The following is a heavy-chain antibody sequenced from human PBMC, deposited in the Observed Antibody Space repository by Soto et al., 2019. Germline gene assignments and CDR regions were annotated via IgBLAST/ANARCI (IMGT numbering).Heavy chain of an antibody. CDR2: ISGSGGST. CDR3: AKDAQLPTVTTYFDY. CDR1: GFTFSSYA. V-gene: IGHV3-23*01. D-gene: IGHD4-4*01. J-gene: IGHJ4*02. Sequence: AGGSLRLSCAASGFTFSSYAMSWVRQAPGKGLEWVSAISGSGGSTYYADSVKGRFTISRDNSKNTLYLQMNSLRAEDTAVYYCAKDAQLPTVTTYFDYWGQGTLVTVSS.